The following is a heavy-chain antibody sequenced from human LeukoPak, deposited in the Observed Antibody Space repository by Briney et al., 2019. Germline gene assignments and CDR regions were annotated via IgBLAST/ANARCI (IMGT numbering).Heavy chain of an antibody. CDR3: ARDPYSGYDLGNDAFDI. Sequence: ASVKVSCKASGYTFTGYYMHWVRQAPGQGLEWMGWINPNSGGTNYAQKLQGRVTMTTDTSTSTAYMELRSLRSDDTAVYYCARDPYSGYDLGNDAFDIWGQGTMVTVSS. J-gene: IGHJ3*02. CDR2: INPNSGGT. CDR1: GYTFTGYY. D-gene: IGHD5-12*01. V-gene: IGHV1-2*02.